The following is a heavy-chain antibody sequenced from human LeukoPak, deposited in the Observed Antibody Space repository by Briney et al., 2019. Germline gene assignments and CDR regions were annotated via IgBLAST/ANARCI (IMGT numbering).Heavy chain of an antibody. V-gene: IGHV3-11*01. CDR2: MSSTSNTK. CDR3: AKDETHSSGWAPFDS. D-gene: IGHD6-19*01. J-gene: IGHJ4*02. Sequence: SLRLSCAASGFIFSDYHMSWVRQTPGKGLEWVSYMSSTSNTKYYADSVKGRFTISGDNARNTLFLQMNSLRVEDTAVYYCAKDETHSSGWAPFDSWGQGTLVIVSS. CDR1: GFIFSDYH.